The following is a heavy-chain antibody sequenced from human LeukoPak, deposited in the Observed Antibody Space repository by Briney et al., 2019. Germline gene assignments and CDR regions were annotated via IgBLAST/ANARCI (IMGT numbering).Heavy chain of an antibody. CDR3: ARDLFAVTTYEPYNWFDP. J-gene: IGHJ5*02. Sequence: GASVKVSCKASGYTFTGYYMHWVRQAPGQGLEWMGWVNTNSGGTNYAQNFQGRVTMTRDTSISTAYMELSRLRSDDTAVSYCARDLFAVTTYEPYNWFDPWGQGTLVTVSS. D-gene: IGHD4-17*01. V-gene: IGHV1-2*02. CDR1: GYTFTGYY. CDR2: VNTNSGGT.